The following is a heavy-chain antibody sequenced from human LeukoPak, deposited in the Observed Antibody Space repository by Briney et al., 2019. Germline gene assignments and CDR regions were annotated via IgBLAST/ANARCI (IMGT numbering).Heavy chain of an antibody. CDR3: TRGRAAGD. Sequence: ASVKVSCMASGYTFTNNDINWVRQATGQGIEWMGWVSPDSGDTGYAPNFRGRVTMTTDTSINTAYMELTSLTSEDTAIYYCTRGRAAGDWGQGTLVTVSS. CDR2: VSPDSGDT. V-gene: IGHV1-8*01. J-gene: IGHJ4*02. D-gene: IGHD6-19*01. CDR1: GYTFTNND.